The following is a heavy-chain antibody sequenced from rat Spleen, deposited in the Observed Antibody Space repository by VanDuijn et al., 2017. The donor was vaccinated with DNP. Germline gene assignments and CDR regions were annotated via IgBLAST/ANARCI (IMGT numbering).Heavy chain of an antibody. Sequence: EVQLVESGGGLVQPGRSMKLSCAVSGLTFSTIPMAWVRQAPTKCLEWVATISTTGGTTYYRDSVKGRFTIPRDNAKNTQKLQMDSLRSEDTDTYYCVTHSSSYIFGGWFAYCGQGTLVTVSS. CDR3: VTHSSSYIFGGWFAY. CDR2: ISTTGGTT. D-gene: IGHD1-2*01. J-gene: IGHJ3*01. CDR1: GLTFSTIP. V-gene: IGHV5-46*01.